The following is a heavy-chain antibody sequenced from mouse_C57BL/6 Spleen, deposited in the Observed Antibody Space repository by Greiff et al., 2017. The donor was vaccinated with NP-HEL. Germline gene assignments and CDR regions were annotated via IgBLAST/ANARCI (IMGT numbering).Heavy chain of an antibody. D-gene: IGHD4-1*01. J-gene: IGHJ4*01. CDR1: GFTFSGFW. CDR3: MVLGIDYYAMDY. V-gene: IGHV11-2*01. Sequence: EVQGVETGGGLVQPGGSRGLSCEGSGFTFSGFWMSWVRQTPGKTLEWIGDINSDGSAINYAPSIKDRFTIFRDNDKSTLYLQMSNVRSEDTATYFCMVLGIDYYAMDYWGQGTSVTVSS. CDR2: INSDGSAI.